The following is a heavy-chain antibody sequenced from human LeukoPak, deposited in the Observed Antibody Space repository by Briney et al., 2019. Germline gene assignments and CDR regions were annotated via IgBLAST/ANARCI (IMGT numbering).Heavy chain of an antibody. CDR1: GFAFDEHG. D-gene: IGHD2-2*01. Sequence: GGSLRLSCTASGFAFDEHGMSLVRQVPGKGLEWVSGINWSGGSTGYADPLRGRFTISRDNAKNSLYLQMDSLRVEDTALYHCARAPITSPFYFDYWGQGTLVTVSS. J-gene: IGHJ4*02. V-gene: IGHV3-20*01. CDR3: ARAPITSPFYFDY. CDR2: INWSGGST.